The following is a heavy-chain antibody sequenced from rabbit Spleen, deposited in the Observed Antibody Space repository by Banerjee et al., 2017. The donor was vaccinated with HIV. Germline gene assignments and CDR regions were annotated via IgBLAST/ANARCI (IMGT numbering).Heavy chain of an antibody. CDR1: GVSFSSGYD. CDR3: ARDPHYGGIPNL. CDR2: IYTGGSGGI. D-gene: IGHD4-2*01. J-gene: IGHJ4*01. V-gene: IGHV1S45*01. Sequence: QEQLEESGGGLVKPEGSLTLTCKASGVSFSSGYDMCWVRQAPGKGLEWIGCIYTGGSGGIYYASWAKGRFTISKTSSTTVPLQMTSLTAADTATYFCARDPHYGGIPNLWGQGTLVTVS.